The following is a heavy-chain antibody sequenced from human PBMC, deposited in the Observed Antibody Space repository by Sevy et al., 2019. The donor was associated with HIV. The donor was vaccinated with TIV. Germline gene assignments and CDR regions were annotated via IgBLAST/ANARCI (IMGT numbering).Heavy chain of an antibody. V-gene: IGHV3-23*01. J-gene: IGHJ4*02. CDR1: GFTFSSYA. Sequence: GGSLRLSCAASGFTFSSYAMSWVRQAPGKGLEWVSAISGSGGSTYYADSVKGRFTISRDNSKNTLYLQMNSLRAEDTAVYYCAKWGYASSGYYCPPDFDYWGQGTLVTVSS. D-gene: IGHD3-22*01. CDR3: AKWGYASSGYYCPPDFDY. CDR2: ISGSGGST.